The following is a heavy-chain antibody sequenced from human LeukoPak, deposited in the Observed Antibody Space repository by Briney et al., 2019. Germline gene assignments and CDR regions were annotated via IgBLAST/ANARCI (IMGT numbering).Heavy chain of an antibody. J-gene: IGHJ3*02. Sequence: SQTLSLTCTVSGGSVSSVSSYWSWVRQPAGKGLEWIGEINHSGSTNYNPSLKSRVTISVDTSKNQFSLKLSSVTAADTAVYYCARGWLRYFDWLMLDDAFDIWGQGTMVTVSS. CDR3: ARGWLRYFDWLMLDDAFDI. V-gene: IGHV4-61*09. CDR1: GGSVSSVSSY. CDR2: INHSGST. D-gene: IGHD3-9*01.